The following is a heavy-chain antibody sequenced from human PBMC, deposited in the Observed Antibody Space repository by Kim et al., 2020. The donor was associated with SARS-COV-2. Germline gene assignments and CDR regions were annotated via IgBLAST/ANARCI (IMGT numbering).Heavy chain of an antibody. Sequence: SDTRYSPSVQGQVTISADKSISTAYLQWSSLKASDTAMYYCARHGYEVDYWGQGTLVTVSS. CDR2: SDT. CDR3: ARHGYEVDY. V-gene: IGHV5-51*01. D-gene: IGHD5-12*01. J-gene: IGHJ4*02.